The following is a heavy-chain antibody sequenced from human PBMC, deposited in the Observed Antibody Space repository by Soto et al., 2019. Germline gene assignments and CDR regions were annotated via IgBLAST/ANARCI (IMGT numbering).Heavy chain of an antibody. CDR3: ARDGDYYDSSGYSDYYYYGMDV. CDR2: ISAYNGNT. D-gene: IGHD3-22*01. Sequence: ASVKVSCKASGYTFTSYGISWVRQAPGQGLEWMGWISAYNGNTNYAQKLQGRVTMTTDTSTSTAYMELRSLRSDDTAVYYCARDGDYYDSSGYSDYYYYGMDVWGQGTTVTVSS. J-gene: IGHJ6*02. V-gene: IGHV1-18*01. CDR1: GYTFTSYG.